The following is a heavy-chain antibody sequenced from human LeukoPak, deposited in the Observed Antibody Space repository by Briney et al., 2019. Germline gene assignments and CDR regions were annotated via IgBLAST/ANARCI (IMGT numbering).Heavy chain of an antibody. Sequence: GGSLRLSCAASGFTFSTYNMNWVSQAPGKGLEWVSSISGTATYIYYADSVKGRFTISRDSAKHSLYLQMNSLRAEDTAVYYCARDSDSGYWFDYWGQGTLVTVSS. D-gene: IGHD3-22*01. J-gene: IGHJ4*02. CDR1: GFTFSTYN. CDR2: ISGTATYI. V-gene: IGHV3-21*01. CDR3: ARDSDSGYWFDY.